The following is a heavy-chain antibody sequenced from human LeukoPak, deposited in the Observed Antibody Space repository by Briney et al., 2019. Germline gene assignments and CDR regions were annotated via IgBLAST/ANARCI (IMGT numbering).Heavy chain of an antibody. CDR2: ISYDGSNK. V-gene: IGHV3-30-3*01. J-gene: IGHJ3*02. Sequence: GGSLRLSCAASGFTFSNYAMHWVRQAPGKGLEWVAIISYDGSNKYYADSVKGRFTISRDNSKNTLYLQMNSLRTEDTAVYYCARPGEEETRSSSAYDAFDIWGQGTMVTVSS. CDR3: ARPGEEETRSSSAYDAFDI. CDR1: GFTFSNYA. D-gene: IGHD6-13*01.